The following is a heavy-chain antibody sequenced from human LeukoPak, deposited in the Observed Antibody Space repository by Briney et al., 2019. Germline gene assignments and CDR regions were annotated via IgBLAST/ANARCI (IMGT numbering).Heavy chain of an antibody. Sequence: SETLSLTCAVYGGSFSGYYWSWIRQPPGKGLEWIGEINHSGSTNYNPSLKSRVNISVDTSKNQFSLKLSSVTAADTAVYYCARGRHSSGWYGRHNWFDPWGQGTLVTVSS. CDR1: GGSFSGYY. CDR3: ARGRHSSGWYGRHNWFDP. CDR2: INHSGST. J-gene: IGHJ5*02. V-gene: IGHV4-34*01. D-gene: IGHD6-19*01.